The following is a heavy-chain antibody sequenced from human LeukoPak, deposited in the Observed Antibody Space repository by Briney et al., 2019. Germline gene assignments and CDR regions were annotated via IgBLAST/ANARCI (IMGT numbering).Heavy chain of an antibody. V-gene: IGHV1-2*02. Sequence: ASVKVSCKASGYTFTGYYMHWVRQASGQGLEWMGWINPNSGGTNYAQKFQGRVTMTRDTSISTAYMELSRLRSDDPAVYYCARGGYYDSSGYYYVRNYFNYWGQGTLVTVSS. CDR2: INPNSGGT. J-gene: IGHJ4*02. CDR3: ARGGYYDSSGYYYVRNYFNY. D-gene: IGHD3-22*01. CDR1: GYTFTGYY.